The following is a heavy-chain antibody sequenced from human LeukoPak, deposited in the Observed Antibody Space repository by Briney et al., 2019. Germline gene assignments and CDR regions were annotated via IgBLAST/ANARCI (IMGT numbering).Heavy chain of an antibody. J-gene: IGHJ4*02. CDR2: IRGSGGGT. V-gene: IGHV3-23*01. CDR3: AKDYSGYECGDY. CDR1: GFTFSSYV. Sequence: GSLLLSCAASGFTFSSYVMSWARQAPGKGAEGVSSIRGSGGGTYYADSVKGRFTISRDNSKNTLYLQMNSLRAEDTALYYCAKDYSGYECGDYWGQGTLVTVSS. D-gene: IGHD5-12*01.